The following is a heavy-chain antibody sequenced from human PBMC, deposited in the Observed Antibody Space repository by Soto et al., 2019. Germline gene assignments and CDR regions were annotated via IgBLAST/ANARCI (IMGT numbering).Heavy chain of an antibody. CDR3: ARHGVVTVFGLDSFDF. Sequence: SETLSLTCTVSGGSISSYYWSWIRQPPGKGLEWIGYIYYSGSTNYNPSLKSRVTISVDTSKNQFSLKLSSVTAADTAVYYCARHGVVTVFGLDSFDFWGQGTMVTVSS. V-gene: IGHV4-59*08. CDR1: GGSISSYY. J-gene: IGHJ3*01. D-gene: IGHD3-3*01. CDR2: IYYSGST.